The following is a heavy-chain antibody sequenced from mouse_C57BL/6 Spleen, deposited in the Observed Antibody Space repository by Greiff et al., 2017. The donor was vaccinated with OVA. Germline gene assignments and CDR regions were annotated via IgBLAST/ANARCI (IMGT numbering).Heavy chain of an antibody. Sequence: DVQLVESGGDLVKPGGSLKLSCAASGFTFSSYGMSWVRQTPDKRLEWVATISSGGSYTYYPDSVKGRFTISRDNAKNTLYLQMSSLKSEDTAMYYCARQGLPSYWYFDVWGTGTTVTVSS. D-gene: IGHD2-2*01. V-gene: IGHV5-6*01. J-gene: IGHJ1*03. CDR1: GFTFSSYG. CDR3: ARQGLPSYWYFDV. CDR2: ISSGGSYT.